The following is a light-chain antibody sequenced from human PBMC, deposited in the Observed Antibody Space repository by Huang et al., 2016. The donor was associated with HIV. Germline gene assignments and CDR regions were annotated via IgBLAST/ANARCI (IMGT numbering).Light chain of an antibody. CDR1: QSIDYW. CDR3: HQYNGLSRT. J-gene: IGKJ1*01. CDR2: KAS. V-gene: IGKV1-5*03. Sequence: DIQMTQSPSTLSASVGDRVTITCRASQSIDYWLAWYQQKAGKAPKRLIYKASTLESGFPPRFSGSGSGTEFTLTISSLQPDDFATYYCHQYNGLSRTFGQGTTVEIK.